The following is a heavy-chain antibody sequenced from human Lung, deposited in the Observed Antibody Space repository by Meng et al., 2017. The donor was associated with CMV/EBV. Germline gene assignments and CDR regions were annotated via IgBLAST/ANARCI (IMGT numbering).Heavy chain of an antibody. D-gene: IGHD6-13*01. V-gene: IGHV3-74*01. CDR2: INSDGSST. Sequence: GESLKISCAASGFTFSSYWMHWVRQAPGKGLVWVSRINSDGSSTSYADSVKGRFTISRDNAKNTMYLQMNSLRAEDTAVYYCARGGSSWSGKYYYYGMDVWGQGTTVTVSS. CDR1: GFTFSSYW. J-gene: IGHJ6*02. CDR3: ARGGSSWSGKYYYYGMDV.